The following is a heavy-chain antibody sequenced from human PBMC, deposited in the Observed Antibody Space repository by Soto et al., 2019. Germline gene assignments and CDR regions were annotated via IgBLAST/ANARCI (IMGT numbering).Heavy chain of an antibody. CDR1: GFTFRDFA. J-gene: IGHJ4*02. D-gene: IGHD2-15*01. V-gene: IGHV3-49*03. CDR2: IRSNIYDGTT. Sequence: GGSLRLSCIASGFTFRDFAISWFRQAPGKGLQWVSFIRSNIYDGTTEYAPSVKGRFTISRDDSKTVAYLQMNSLETGDTGVYYCTRVSPDCSDGSCYPLNWGQGTLVTVSS. CDR3: TRVSPDCSDGSCYPLN.